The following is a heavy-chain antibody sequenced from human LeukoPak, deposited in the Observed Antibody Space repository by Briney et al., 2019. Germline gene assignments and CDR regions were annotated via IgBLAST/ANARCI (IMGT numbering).Heavy chain of an antibody. CDR3: ATEEGFGELMYYYGMDV. D-gene: IGHD3-10*01. V-gene: IGHV3-21*01. CDR1: GFTFSSYS. CDR2: ISSGSTYI. J-gene: IGHJ6*02. Sequence: GGSLRLSCAASGFTFSSYSMSWVRQAPGKGLEWVSSISSGSTYIYYADSMKGRFTISRDNAKNSLYLQMNTLRAEDTAVYYCATEEGFGELMYYYGMDVWGQGTTVTVSS.